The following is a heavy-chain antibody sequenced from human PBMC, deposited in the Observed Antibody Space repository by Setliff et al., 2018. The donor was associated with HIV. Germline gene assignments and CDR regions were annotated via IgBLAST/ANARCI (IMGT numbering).Heavy chain of an antibody. J-gene: IGHJ4*02. V-gene: IGHV4-39*01. CDR3: ASLTTDRFLEWLFVY. Sequence: SETLSLTCTVSGGSISSSSYYWGWIRQPPGKGLEWIGSIYYSGSTYYNPSLKTRVTISVDTSNNQFSLKLSSVTAADTAVYYCASLTTDRFLEWLFVYWGQGTLVTVSS. D-gene: IGHD3-3*01. CDR1: GGSISSSSYY. CDR2: IYYSGST.